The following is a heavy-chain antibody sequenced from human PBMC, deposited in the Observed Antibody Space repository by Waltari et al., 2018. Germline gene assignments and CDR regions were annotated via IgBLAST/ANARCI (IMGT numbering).Heavy chain of an antibody. CDR3: ARASYYDFWSGYRPYGMDV. V-gene: IGHV5-10-1*01. D-gene: IGHD3-3*01. J-gene: IGHJ6*02. CDR1: GGTFSSYW. CDR2: IDPSDSYT. Sequence: VQLVQSGAEVKKPGSSVKVSCKASGGTFSSYWISWVRQMPGKGLEWMGRIDPSDSYTNYSPSFQGHVTISADKSISTAYLQWSSLKASDTAMYYCARASYYDFWSGYRPYGMDVWGQGTTVTVSS.